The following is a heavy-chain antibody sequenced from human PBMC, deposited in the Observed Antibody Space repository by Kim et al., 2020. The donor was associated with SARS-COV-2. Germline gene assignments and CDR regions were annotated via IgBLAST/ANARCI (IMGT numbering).Heavy chain of an antibody. D-gene: IGHD3-10*01. V-gene: IGHV3-48*02. Sequence: GGSLRLSCAASGFTFSSYTMSWVRQAPGKGLEWVSSISSSGSTIYYADSVKGRFTISRDNSKNTLYLQMNSLRDEDTAVYYCARGVYYYGPHGGMDLWGQGTLVTVSS. J-gene: IGHJ6*02. CDR3: ARGVYYYGPHGGMDL. CDR2: ISSSGSTI. CDR1: GFTFSSYT.